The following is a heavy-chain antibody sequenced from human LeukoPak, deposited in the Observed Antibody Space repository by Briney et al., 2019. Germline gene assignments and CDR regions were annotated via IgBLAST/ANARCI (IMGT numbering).Heavy chain of an antibody. V-gene: IGHV1-18*01. CDR1: GYTFTSYG. Sequence: ASVKVSCKASGYTFTSYGISWVRQAPGQGLEWMGWISAYNGNTNYAQKLQGRATMTTDTSTSTAYMELGSLRSDDTAVYYCARDKVPYYYDSTGYAADYWGQGTLVTVSS. D-gene: IGHD3-22*01. J-gene: IGHJ4*02. CDR3: ARDKVPYYYDSTGYAADY. CDR2: ISAYNGNT.